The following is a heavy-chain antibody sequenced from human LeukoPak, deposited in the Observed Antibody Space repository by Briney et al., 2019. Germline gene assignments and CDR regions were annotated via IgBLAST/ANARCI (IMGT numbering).Heavy chain of an antibody. CDR2: IYYSGST. CDR3: ARSHGGNSGRSEYYYYYYYMDV. V-gene: IGHV4-59*01. J-gene: IGHJ6*03. CDR1: GGSISSYY. Sequence: SETLSLTCTVSGGSISSYYWSWLRQPPGKGLEWIGYIYYSGSTNYNPSLKSLVTISVDTSKTQFSLKLSSVTAADTAVYYCARSHGGNSGRSEYYYYYYYMDVWGKGTTVTVSS. D-gene: IGHD4-23*01.